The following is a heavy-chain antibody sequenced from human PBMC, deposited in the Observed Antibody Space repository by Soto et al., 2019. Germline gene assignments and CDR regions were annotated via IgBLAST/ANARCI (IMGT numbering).Heavy chain of an antibody. CDR1: GFTFSAYV. CDR3: AIDIRFDATASFRG. CDR2: ITYDGSQK. V-gene: IGHV3-30*04. Sequence: QANLVQSGGGAVQSGRSLRLSCAASGFTFSAYVMHWVRQAPGKGPEWVARITYDGSQKFYADSVRGRFTISRDNSRNTLFLPMNSLRTEVTATYYCAIDIRFDATASFRGWGQGTQVSVFS. J-gene: IGHJ4*02. D-gene: IGHD3-3*02.